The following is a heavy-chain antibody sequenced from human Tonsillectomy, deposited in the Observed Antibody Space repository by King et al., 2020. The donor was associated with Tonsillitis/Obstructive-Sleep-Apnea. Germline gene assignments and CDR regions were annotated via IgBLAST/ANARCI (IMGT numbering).Heavy chain of an antibody. CDR2: IGTAGDT. V-gene: IGHV3-13*01. D-gene: IGHD1-7*01. Sequence: VQLVETGGGLVQPGGSLRLSCAASGFTFSSYDMNWVRQATGKGLEWVSGIGTAGDTYYPGSVKGRFIISRENAKNSVYLQMNSLRAGETAVYYCARVGKAGTTYAFDIWGQGTMVTVSS. CDR3: ARVGKAGTTYAFDI. CDR1: GFTFSSYD. J-gene: IGHJ3*02.